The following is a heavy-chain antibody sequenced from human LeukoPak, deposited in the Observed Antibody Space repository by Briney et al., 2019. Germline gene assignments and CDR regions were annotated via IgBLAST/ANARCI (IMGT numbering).Heavy chain of an antibody. Sequence: GGSLRLSCAASGFTFSSYAMSWVRQAPGKGLEWVSAISGSGGSTYYADSVKGRFTISRDNSKNTLYLQMNSLRAEDTAVYYCAMGNYDSSGYPPFDYWGQGTLVTVSS. CDR2: ISGSGGST. CDR1: GFTFSSYA. V-gene: IGHV3-23*01. D-gene: IGHD3-22*01. CDR3: AMGNYDSSGYPPFDY. J-gene: IGHJ4*02.